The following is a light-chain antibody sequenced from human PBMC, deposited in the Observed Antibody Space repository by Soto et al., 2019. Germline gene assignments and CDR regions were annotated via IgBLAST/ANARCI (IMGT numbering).Light chain of an antibody. Sequence: DIQMTQSPSSLSASVGDRVTITCRASQSITTYLNWYRQKPGKAPKLLIYAASSLQSGVPSRFSGSGSGTEFTLTISSLQPEDFATYYCQQTSAFPRTFGQGTKVDIK. V-gene: IGKV1-39*01. J-gene: IGKJ1*01. CDR2: AAS. CDR3: QQTSAFPRT. CDR1: QSITTY.